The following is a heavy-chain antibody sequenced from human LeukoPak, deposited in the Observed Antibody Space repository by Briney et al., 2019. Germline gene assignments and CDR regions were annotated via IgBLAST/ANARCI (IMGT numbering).Heavy chain of an antibody. CDR2: INPNSGGT. J-gene: IGHJ4*02. CDR1: VYTFTGYY. CDR3: ARGSGYDLGPAFDY. V-gene: IGHV1-2*02. Sequence: ASVNVSCKASVYTFTGYYMHWVRQAPGQGLEWMGWINPNSGGTNYAQKFQGRVTMTRDTSISTAYMELSRLRSDDTAVYYCARGSGYDLGPAFDYWGQGTLVTVSS. D-gene: IGHD3-10*01.